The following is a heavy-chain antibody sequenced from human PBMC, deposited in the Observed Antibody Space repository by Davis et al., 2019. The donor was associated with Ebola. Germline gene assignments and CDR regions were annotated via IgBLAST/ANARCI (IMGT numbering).Heavy chain of an antibody. Sequence: PGGSLRLSCAASGFTFSSYGMHWVRQAPGKGLEWVAVIWYDGSNKYYADSVKGRFTISRDNSKNTLYLQMNSLRAEDTAVYYCARSYYYDPSLVGGSPDYWGQGTLVTVSS. D-gene: IGHD3-22*01. V-gene: IGHV3-33*01. CDR2: IWYDGSNK. J-gene: IGHJ4*02. CDR1: GFTFSSYG. CDR3: ARSYYYDPSLVGGSPDY.